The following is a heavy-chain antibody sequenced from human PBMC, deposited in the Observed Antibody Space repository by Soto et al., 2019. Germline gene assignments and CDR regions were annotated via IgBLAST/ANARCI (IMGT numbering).Heavy chain of an antibody. D-gene: IGHD2-2*01. CDR3: AGDSAMGFFDY. V-gene: IGHV1-18*04. Sequence: ASVKVSCKASGYTFTSYGISWVRQAPGQGLEWMGWISAYNGNTNYAQKLQGRVTMTTDTSTSTAYMELRSLRTDDTAVYYCAGDSAMGFFDYWGQGTLVTVSS. J-gene: IGHJ4*02. CDR1: GYTFTSYG. CDR2: ISAYNGNT.